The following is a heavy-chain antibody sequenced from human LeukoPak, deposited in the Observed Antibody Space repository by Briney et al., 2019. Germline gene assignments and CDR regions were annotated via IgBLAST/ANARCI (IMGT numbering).Heavy chain of an antibody. CDR2: INPNSGGT. CDR3: ARGAAAGTGFDY. D-gene: IGHD6-13*01. CDR1: GYTLTGYY. J-gene: IGHJ4*02. V-gene: IGHV1-2*06. Sequence: ASVKVSCKASGYTLTGYYMHWVRQAPGQGLEWMGRINPNSGGTNYAQKFQGRVTMTRDTSISTAYMELSRLRSDDTAVYYCARGAAAGTGFDYWGQGTLVTVSS.